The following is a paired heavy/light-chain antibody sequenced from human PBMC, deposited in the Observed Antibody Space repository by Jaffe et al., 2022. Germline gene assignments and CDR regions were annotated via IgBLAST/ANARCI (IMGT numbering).Heavy chain of an antibody. CDR1: GGSISSGTYY. D-gene: IGHD2-15*01. V-gene: IGHV4-61*02. J-gene: IGHJ4*02. CDR3: ASGALGYCSGGGCHPSEVCVY. CDR2: ISTSGST. Sequence: QVQLQESGPGLVKPSQTLSLTCTVSGGSISSGTYYWSWIRQPAGKGLEWIGRISTSGSTNYNPSLKSRVTISVDTSKNQFSLKLSSVTAADTAVYYCASGALGYCSGGGCHPSEVCVYWGQGTLVTVSS.
Light chain of an antibody. CDR2: WAS. Sequence: DIVMTQSPDSLAVSLGERATINCKSSQSVLYSSNNRNYLAWYQQKPGQPPKLLIYWASTRESGVPDRFSGSVSGTDFTLTISSLQAEDVAVYYCQQYYTTPYTFGQGTNLEIK. J-gene: IGKJ2*01. CDR1: QSVLYSSNNRNY. CDR3: QQYYTTPYT. V-gene: IGKV4-1*01.